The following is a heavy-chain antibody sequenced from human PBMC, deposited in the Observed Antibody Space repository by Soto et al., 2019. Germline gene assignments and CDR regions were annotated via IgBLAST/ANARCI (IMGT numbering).Heavy chain of an antibody. CDR1: GGSISSYY. CDR3: GXXPGRITIFGVVPPLYCMDV. J-gene: IGHJ6*02. D-gene: IGHD3-3*01. Sequence: SETLSLTCTVSGGSISSYYWSWIRQPPGKGLEWIGYIYYSGSTNYNPSLKSRVTISVDTSKNQFSLKLSSVTAADTAVYYCGXXPGRITIFGVVPPLYCMDVWGQGTTVTVS. V-gene: IGHV4-59*01. CDR2: IYYSGST.